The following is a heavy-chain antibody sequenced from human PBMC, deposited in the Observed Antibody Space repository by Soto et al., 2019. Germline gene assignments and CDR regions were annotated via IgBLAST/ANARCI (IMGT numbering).Heavy chain of an antibody. V-gene: IGHV1-69*04. D-gene: IGHD3-10*01. CDR3: EYSYGSGYRAFDY. CDR1: GDTFSFYS. Sequence: QVQLVQSGAEVKRPGSSVKVSCKASGDTFSFYSINWVRQAPGLGLEWMGRVNPILSKSNYAQRFQGRVTMTADKSKTTVYMELSGLRCEDTAMYYVEYSYGSGYRAFDYWGQGALVTVSS. CDR2: VNPILSKS. J-gene: IGHJ4*02.